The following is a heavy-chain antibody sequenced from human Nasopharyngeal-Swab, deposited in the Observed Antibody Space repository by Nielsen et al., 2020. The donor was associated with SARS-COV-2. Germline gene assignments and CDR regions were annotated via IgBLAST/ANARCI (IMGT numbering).Heavy chain of an antibody. D-gene: IGHD1/OR15-1a*01. J-gene: IGHJ4*02. V-gene: IGHV1-2*06. CDR2: INPNGGAT. Sequence: ASVKVSCKASGYIFTGYYMHWVRQAPRQGLEWMGRINPNGGATNYAQKFQDRVTMTRDTSINTAYMELSSLRSDDTAVYYCARAEQSRTNFDYWGQGVLVTVSS. CDR1: GYIFTGYY. CDR3: ARAEQSRTNFDY.